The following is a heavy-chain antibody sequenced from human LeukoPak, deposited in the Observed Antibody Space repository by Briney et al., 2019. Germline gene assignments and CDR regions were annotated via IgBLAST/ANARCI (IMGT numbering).Heavy chain of an antibody. CDR2: IHYSGST. V-gene: IGHV4-59*01. Sequence: SETLSLTCTASGGSISSYYWSWIRQPPGKGLEWIGYIHYSGSTNYNPSLKSRVTISVDTSKNQFSLKLSSVTAADTAVYYCARASYSSNLQPWSPFDYWGQGTLVTVSS. D-gene: IGHD6-13*01. CDR1: GGSISSYY. CDR3: ARASYSSNLQPWSPFDY. J-gene: IGHJ4*02.